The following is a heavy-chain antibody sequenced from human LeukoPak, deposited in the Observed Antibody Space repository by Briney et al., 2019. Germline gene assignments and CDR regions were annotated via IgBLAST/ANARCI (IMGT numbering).Heavy chain of an antibody. V-gene: IGHV4-59*01. J-gene: IGHJ4*02. CDR1: GGSISSYF. Sequence: SETLSLTCTVSGGSISSYFWSWIRQPPGKGLEWIAYIHYSENTNYNPSLKSRVTISLDTPKNQFSLKLSSVTAADTAVYYCARIGHEDYYFDYWGQGTLVTVSS. CDR3: ARIGHEDYYFDY. CDR2: IHYSENT.